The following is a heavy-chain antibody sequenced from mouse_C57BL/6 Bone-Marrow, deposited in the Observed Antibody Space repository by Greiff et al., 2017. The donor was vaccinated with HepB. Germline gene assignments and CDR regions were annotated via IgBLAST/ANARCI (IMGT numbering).Heavy chain of an antibody. V-gene: IGHV5-6*01. Sequence: EVHLVESGGDLVKPGGSLKLSCAASGFTFSSYGMSWVRQTPDKRLEWVATISSGGSYTYYPDSVKGRFTISRDNAKNTLYLQMSSLKSEDTAMYYCASPYSNPAYWGQGTLVTVSA. J-gene: IGHJ3*01. CDR2: ISSGGSYT. CDR1: GFTFSSYG. CDR3: ASPYSNPAY. D-gene: IGHD2-5*01.